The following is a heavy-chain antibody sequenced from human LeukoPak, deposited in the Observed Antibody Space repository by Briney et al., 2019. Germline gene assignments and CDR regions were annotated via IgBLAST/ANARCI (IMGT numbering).Heavy chain of an antibody. CDR1: GFTVSSNY. J-gene: IGHJ4*02. V-gene: IGHV3-66*01. CDR3: ARDLGEGDDYGDYLGFD. CDR2: IYSGGST. Sequence: GGSLRLSCAASGFTVSSNYMSWVRQAPGKGLEWVSVIYSGGSTYYADSVKGRFTISRDNAKNSLYLQMNSLRAEDAAVYYCARDLGEGDDYGDYLGFDWGQGTLVTVSS. D-gene: IGHD4-17*01.